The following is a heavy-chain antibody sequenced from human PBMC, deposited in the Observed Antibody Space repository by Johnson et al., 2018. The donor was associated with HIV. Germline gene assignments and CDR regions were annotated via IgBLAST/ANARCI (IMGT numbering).Heavy chain of an antibody. Sequence: EVQLVESGGGLVQPGGSLRLSCAASGVTFSNYAMSWVRQAPGKGLEWVSAISGSGDTAYYADSVKGRFTISRDSSKNTLFLPMNSLRAEDTAVYHWAKDVERDILSGYGAFDSWGQGTMVTVSS. CDR1: GVTFSNYA. CDR3: AKDVERDILSGYGAFDS. V-gene: IGHV3-23*04. CDR2: ISGSGDTA. J-gene: IGHJ3*02. D-gene: IGHD3-9*01.